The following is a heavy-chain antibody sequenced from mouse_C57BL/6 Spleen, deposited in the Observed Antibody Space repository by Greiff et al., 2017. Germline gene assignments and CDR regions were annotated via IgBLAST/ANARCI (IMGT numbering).Heavy chain of an antibody. V-gene: IGHV1-62-2*01. Sequence: QVQLQQSGAGLVQPGASVKLSCKASGYTFTEYTIHWVKQRSGQGLEWIGWFYTVSGSIKYNDKFKDPATLTADKSSSTVYMELSRLTSEDSAVYFGARHEDGYVYYAMDYWGQGTSVTVSS. CDR2: FYTVSGSI. CDR3: ARHEDGYVYYAMDY. D-gene: IGHD2-2*01. J-gene: IGHJ4*01. CDR1: GYTFTEYT.